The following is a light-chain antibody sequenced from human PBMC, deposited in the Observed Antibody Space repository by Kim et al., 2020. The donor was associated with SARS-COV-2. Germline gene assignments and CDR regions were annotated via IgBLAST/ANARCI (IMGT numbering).Light chain of an antibody. V-gene: IGKV3-15*01. Sequence: EIVMTQSPATLSVSPGERATLSCRASQSVSSNLAWYQQKPGQAPRLLIYGASTRATGIPARFSGSGSGTEFTLTVSSLQSEDFADYYCQQYNNWLTFGPGTKVDIK. J-gene: IGKJ3*01. CDR3: QQYNNWLT. CDR2: GAS. CDR1: QSVSSN.